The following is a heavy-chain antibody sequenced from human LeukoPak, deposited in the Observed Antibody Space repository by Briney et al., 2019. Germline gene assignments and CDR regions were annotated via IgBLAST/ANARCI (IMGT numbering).Heavy chain of an antibody. CDR3: ARGGGPGNYPFDF. CDR1: GYTFTTYY. V-gene: IGHV1-46*01. CDR2: INPRGGST. D-gene: IGHD1-7*01. J-gene: IGHJ4*02. Sequence: GASVKVSCKASGYTFTTYYMHWVRQAPGQGLEWVGIINPRGGSTTYAQKFQGRVTMTRETSTSTVYMELSSLKTDDSAVDYCARGGGPGNYPFDFWGQGTLVTVSS.